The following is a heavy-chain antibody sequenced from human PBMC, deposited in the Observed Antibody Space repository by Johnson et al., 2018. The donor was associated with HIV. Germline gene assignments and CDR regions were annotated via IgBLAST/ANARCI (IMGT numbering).Heavy chain of an antibody. CDR1: GFTFSSYW. D-gene: IGHD6-6*01. J-gene: IGHJ3*02. CDR2: IKHDGSEK. Sequence: DVQLVESGGGVVQPGRSLRLSCAASGFTFSSYWMNWVRQAPGKGLEWVANIKHDGSEKYYVDSVKGRFPISRDNDKNSLYLQMNSLRAEDPAVYYCALEYSSSRGAFDIWGQGTMVTVSS. CDR3: ALEYSSSRGAFDI. V-gene: IGHV3-7*05.